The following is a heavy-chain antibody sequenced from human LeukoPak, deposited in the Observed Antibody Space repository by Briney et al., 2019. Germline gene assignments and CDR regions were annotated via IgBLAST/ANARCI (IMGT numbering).Heavy chain of an antibody. D-gene: IGHD5-12*01. CDR1: GGSISSSSYY. Sequence: SQTLSPTCTVSGGSISSSSYYWGWIRQPPGKGLEWIGSIYYSGGTYYNPSLKSRVTISVDTSKNQFSLKLSSVTAADTAVYYCASWDIVVATRNFGYWGQGTLVTVSS. CDR3: ASWDIVVATRNFGY. J-gene: IGHJ4*02. V-gene: IGHV4-39*01. CDR2: IYYSGGT.